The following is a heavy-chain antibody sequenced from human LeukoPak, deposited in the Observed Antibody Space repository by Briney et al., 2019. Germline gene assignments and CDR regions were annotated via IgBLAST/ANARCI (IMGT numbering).Heavy chain of an antibody. J-gene: IGHJ4*02. D-gene: IGHD3-22*01. V-gene: IGHV1-24*01. Sequence: ASVKVSCKVSGYTLTELSMHWVRQAPGKGLEWMGGFDPEDGETIYAQKFQGRVTMTEDTSTDTAYMELSSLRSEDTAVYYCATDFSTEYYDSSGYPLKANHFDHWGQGTLVTVSS. CDR1: GYTLTELS. CDR2: FDPEDGET. CDR3: ATDFSTEYYDSSGYPLKANHFDH.